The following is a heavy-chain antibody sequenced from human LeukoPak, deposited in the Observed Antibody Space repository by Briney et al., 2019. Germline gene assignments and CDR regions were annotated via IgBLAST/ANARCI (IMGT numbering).Heavy chain of an antibody. V-gene: IGHV3-30*04. CDR3: ARVPYYDSSGYDY. Sequence: GGSLRLSCAASGFTFSSYAMHWVRQAPGVGLEWVAVISYDGSNKYYADSVKGRFTISRDNSKNTLYLQMNSLRAEDTAVYYCARVPYYDSSGYDYWGQGTLVTVPS. CDR2: ISYDGSNK. CDR1: GFTFSSYA. J-gene: IGHJ4*02. D-gene: IGHD3-22*01.